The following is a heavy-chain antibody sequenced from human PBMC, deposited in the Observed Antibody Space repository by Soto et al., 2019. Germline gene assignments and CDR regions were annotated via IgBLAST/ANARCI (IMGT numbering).Heavy chain of an antibody. D-gene: IGHD1-26*01. CDR3: ARGTPSGSYWVDYYYYGMDV. CDR2: MNPNSGNT. J-gene: IGHJ6*02. CDR1: GYTFTSYD. Sequence: ASVKVSCKASGYTFTSYDINWVRQATGQGLEWMGWMNPNSGNTGYAQKFQGRVTMTRNTSISTAYMELSSLRSEDTAVYYCARGTPSGSYWVDYYYYGMDVWRQGTTVTVSS. V-gene: IGHV1-8*01.